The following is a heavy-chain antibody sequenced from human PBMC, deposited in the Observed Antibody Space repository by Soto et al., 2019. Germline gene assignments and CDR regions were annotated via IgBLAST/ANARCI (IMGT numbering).Heavy chain of an antibody. Sequence: QVQLVESGGGVVQPGRSLRLSCAASGFTFSRYGMHWVRQAPGKGLEWVALVWYDGGNKYYADAVKGRFTISRDNSKNTLYLQMNSLRAEDTAVYYCVRAAGYSGNDYVYYYGMEVWGQGTTGTVSS. J-gene: IGHJ6*02. D-gene: IGHD5-12*01. CDR3: VRAAGYSGNDYVYYYGMEV. CDR1: GFTFSRYG. CDR2: VWYDGGNK. V-gene: IGHV3-33*01.